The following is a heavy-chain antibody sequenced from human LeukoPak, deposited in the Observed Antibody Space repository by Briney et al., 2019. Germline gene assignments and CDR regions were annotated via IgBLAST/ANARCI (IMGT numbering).Heavy chain of an antibody. V-gene: IGHV1-69*06. CDR2: IIVNFAAT. Sequence: ASVKVSCKASGGSVSSHSITWVRQAPGQGLEWMGKIIVNFAATTYAQKFQGRLTLTADKFTSTVYMELSSLRSDDTAVYYCARDASGNYEGWFDPWGHGTLVTVSS. CDR3: ARDASGNYEGWFDP. D-gene: IGHD1-26*01. J-gene: IGHJ5*02. CDR1: GGSVSSHS.